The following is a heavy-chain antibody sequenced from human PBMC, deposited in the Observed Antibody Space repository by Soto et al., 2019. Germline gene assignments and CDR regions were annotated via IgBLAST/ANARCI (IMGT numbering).Heavy chain of an antibody. V-gene: IGHV3-30-3*01. Sequence: GGSRRVSCVASGCTLGSCIIRWFRQAPGKGLDWVEVISYDGNSQFYGDSVKGRFIVSRDNSRNTLYLQLNNLQAEDTAVYYCAKVSRPSRVSTPDFDYWAHGT. D-gene: IGHD3-10*01. CDR2: ISYDGNSQ. CDR3: AKVSRPSRVSTPDFDY. CDR1: GCTLGSCI. J-gene: IGHJ4*01.